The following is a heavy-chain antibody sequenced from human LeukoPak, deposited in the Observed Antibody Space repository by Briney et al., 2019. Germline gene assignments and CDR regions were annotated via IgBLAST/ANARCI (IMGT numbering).Heavy chain of an antibody. CDR2: IYYTGST. Sequence: SETLSLTCAVSGGSISSSNYYWGWIRQPPGKGLEWIGNIYYTGSTYYNPSLTSRVTILVDTSKNQFSLKLSSVTAADTAVYYCAGDDRSSWYATWGQGTLVTVSS. J-gene: IGHJ5*02. V-gene: IGHV4-39*07. CDR1: GGSISSSNYY. D-gene: IGHD6-13*01. CDR3: AGDDRSSWYAT.